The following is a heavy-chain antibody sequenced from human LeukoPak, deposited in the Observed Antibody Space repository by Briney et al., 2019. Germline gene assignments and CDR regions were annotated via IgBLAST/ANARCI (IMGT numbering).Heavy chain of an antibody. J-gene: IGHJ3*02. D-gene: IGHD1-26*01. Sequence: PSETLSLTCAVSGGSISSSNWWSWVRQPPGKGLEWIGEIYHSGSTNYNPSLKSRVTISVDTSKNQFSLKLSSVTAADTAVYYCAREGREVGSYYAFDIWGQGTMVTVSS. CDR1: GGSISSSNW. V-gene: IGHV4-4*02. CDR3: AREGREVGSYYAFDI. CDR2: IYHSGST.